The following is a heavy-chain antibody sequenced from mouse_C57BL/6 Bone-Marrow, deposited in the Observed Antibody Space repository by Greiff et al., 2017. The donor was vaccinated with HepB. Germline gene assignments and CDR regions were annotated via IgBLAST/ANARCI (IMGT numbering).Heavy chain of an antibody. CDR1: GFTFSSYA. J-gene: IGHJ2*01. Sequence: DVQLVESGGGLVKPGGSLKLSCAASGFTFSSYAMSWVRQTPEKRLEWVATISDGGSYTYYPDNVKGRFTISRDNAKNNLYLQMSHLKSEDTAMYYCARDPLRPFDYWGQGTTLTVSS. CDR2: ISDGGSYT. V-gene: IGHV5-4*01. CDR3: ARDPLRPFDY. D-gene: IGHD2-12*01.